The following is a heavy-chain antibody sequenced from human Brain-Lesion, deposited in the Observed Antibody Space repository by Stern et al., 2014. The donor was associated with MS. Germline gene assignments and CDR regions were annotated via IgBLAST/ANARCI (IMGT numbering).Heavy chain of an antibody. CDR3: ARIGYSSSRYSPVGFFQH. J-gene: IGHJ1*01. D-gene: IGHD6-13*01. V-gene: IGHV3-7*01. CDR2: IKEDGSEK. CDR1: GFTFNSYW. Sequence: VQLVESGGGLVQPGGSLRLSCTASGFTFNSYWMSWVRQAPGKGLEWVANIKEDGSEKYYVESVKGRFTVSRDNAKNSMYLQMNSLRVDDTATYYCARIGYSSSRYSPVGFFQHWGQGTLVTVSS.